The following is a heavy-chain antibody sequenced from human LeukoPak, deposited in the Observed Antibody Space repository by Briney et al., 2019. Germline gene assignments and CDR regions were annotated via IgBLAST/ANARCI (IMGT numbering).Heavy chain of an antibody. V-gene: IGHV3-33*01. D-gene: IGHD1-26*01. J-gene: IGHJ4*02. CDR1: GFTFSSYG. Sequence: GGSLRLSCAASGFTFSSYGMHWVRQASGKGLEWVAVIWYDGSNKYYADSVKGRFTISRDNSKNTLYLQMNSLRAEDTAVYYCARGEGSSYYFDYWGQGTLVTVSS. CDR3: ARGEGSSYYFDY. CDR2: IWYDGSNK.